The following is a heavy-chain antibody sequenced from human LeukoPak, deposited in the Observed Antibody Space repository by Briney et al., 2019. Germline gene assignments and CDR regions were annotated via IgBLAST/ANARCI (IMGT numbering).Heavy chain of an antibody. CDR2: IWYDGSNK. CDR1: GFTFSSYG. CDR3: ARDYYDSSGYFDAFDI. Sequence: GGSLRLSCAASGFTFSSYGMHWVRQAPGKGLEWVAVIWYDGSNKYYADSVKGRFTISRDNSKNTLYLQMNSLRAEDTAVYYCARDYYDSSGYFDAFDIWGQGTMVTVSS. V-gene: IGHV3-33*01. J-gene: IGHJ3*02. D-gene: IGHD3-22*01.